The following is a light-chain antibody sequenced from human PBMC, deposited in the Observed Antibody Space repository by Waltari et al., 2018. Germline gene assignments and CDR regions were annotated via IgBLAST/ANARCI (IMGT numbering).Light chain of an antibody. CDR1: TLGDKY. Sequence: SYELTQPPSVSVSPGQTASITCPGDTLGDKYASWYQQKAGQSPVLIIYQDSKRPSGIPERFSGFNSGNTATLTISGTQAMDEADYYCQAWDSSTGVFGTGTKVTVL. CDR3: QAWDSSTGV. J-gene: IGLJ1*01. CDR2: QDS. V-gene: IGLV3-1*01.